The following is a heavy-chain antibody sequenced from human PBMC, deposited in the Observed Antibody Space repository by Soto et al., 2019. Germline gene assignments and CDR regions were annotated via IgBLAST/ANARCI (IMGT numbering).Heavy chain of an antibody. Sequence: ETLSLTCTVSGGSISSYYWSWIRQPPGKGLEWIGYIYYSGSTNYNPSLKSRVTISVDTSKNQFSLKLSSVTAADTAVYYCARSSGYHKNWFDPWGQGTLVTVSS. J-gene: IGHJ5*02. CDR1: GGSISSYY. CDR2: IYYSGST. V-gene: IGHV4-59*01. D-gene: IGHD3-3*01. CDR3: ARSSGYHKNWFDP.